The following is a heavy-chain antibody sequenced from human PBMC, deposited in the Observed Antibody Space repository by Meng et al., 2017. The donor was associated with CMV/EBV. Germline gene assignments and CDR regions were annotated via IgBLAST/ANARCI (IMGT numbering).Heavy chain of an antibody. CDR1: YS. CDR3: ARTRTYCASTSCYTGGYYFDY. J-gene: IGHJ4*02. Sequence: YSIPWVRQAPAQRLEWMGWINAGNGDTKSSQKFQGRLTITRDSSASTVYMELSSVRFEDTAVYYCARTRTYCASTSCYTGGYYFDYWGQGTLVTVSS. CDR2: INAGNGDT. V-gene: IGHV1-3*01. D-gene: IGHD2-2*02.